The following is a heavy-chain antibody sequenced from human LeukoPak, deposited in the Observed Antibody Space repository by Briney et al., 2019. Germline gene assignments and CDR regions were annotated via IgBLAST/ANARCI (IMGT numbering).Heavy chain of an antibody. V-gene: IGHV3-23*01. CDR3: ARDGGATMVRGVATYDS. Sequence: GGSLRLSCAVSGFAFGSEAMSWVRQSPARGLEWVASISPGGGTTYYADYVKGRFTISRDNSNNTLYVQMNSLRAEDTAVYYCARDGGATMVRGVATYDSWGQGTLVTVSS. CDR1: GFAFGSEA. J-gene: IGHJ4*02. D-gene: IGHD3-10*01. CDR2: ISPGGGTT.